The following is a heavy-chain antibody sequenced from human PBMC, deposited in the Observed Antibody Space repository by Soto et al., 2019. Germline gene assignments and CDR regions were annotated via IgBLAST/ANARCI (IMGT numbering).Heavy chain of an antibody. CDR3: ATDYSSRFPAVAGTSNWFDP. Sequence: PGESLKISCKGSGYSFTTYWIGWVRQMPGKGLEWMGIIYPGDSDVRSSPSFQGQVTISADKSITTAYLQWSTLKASDTAVYYCATDYSSRFPAVAGTSNWFDPWGQGTQVTVSS. CDR1: GYSFTTYW. J-gene: IGHJ5*02. V-gene: IGHV5-51*01. CDR2: IYPGDSDV. D-gene: IGHD6-19*01.